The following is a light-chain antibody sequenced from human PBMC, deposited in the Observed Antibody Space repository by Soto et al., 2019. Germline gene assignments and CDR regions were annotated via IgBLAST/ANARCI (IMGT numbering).Light chain of an antibody. CDR2: DAS. CDR1: QSVSSY. CDR3: QQRNNWPLLT. Sequence: DIVLTQSPATLSLSPGERATISCRASQSVSSYLAWYQQKPGQAPRLLIYDASNRATGIPARFSGSGSGTDFTLTISSLEPEDFAVYYCQQRNNWPLLTFGGGTKVEIK. J-gene: IGKJ4*01. V-gene: IGKV3-11*01.